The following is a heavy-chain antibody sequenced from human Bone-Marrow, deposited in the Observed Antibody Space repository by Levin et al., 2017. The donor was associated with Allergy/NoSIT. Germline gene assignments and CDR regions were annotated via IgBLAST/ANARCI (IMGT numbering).Heavy chain of an antibody. CDR3: ARGLLLTMVRGVISYDYDGMDV. CDR2: ISAYNGNT. Sequence: ASVKVSCKASGYTFTSYGISWVRQAPGQGLEWMGWISAYNGNTNYAQKLQGRVTMTTDTSTSTAYMELRSLRSDDTAVYYCARGLLLTMVRGVISYDYDGMDVWGQGTTVTVSS. CDR1: GYTFTSYG. V-gene: IGHV1-18*01. D-gene: IGHD3-10*01. J-gene: IGHJ6*02.